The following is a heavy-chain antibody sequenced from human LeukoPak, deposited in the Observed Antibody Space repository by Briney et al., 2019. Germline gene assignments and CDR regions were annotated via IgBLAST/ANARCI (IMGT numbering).Heavy chain of an antibody. CDR1: GYTFTSYG. Sequence: ASVKVSCKASGYTFTSYGISWVRQAPGQGLEWMGYISAYNGHTKYARKFQGRVTMTTDTSTTTAYMELTSLRSDDTAVYYCARQLLNWNTNFYDRYYMDVWGKGTTITVSS. J-gene: IGHJ6*03. V-gene: IGHV1-18*01. CDR2: ISAYNGHT. CDR3: ARQLLNWNTNFYDRYYMDV. D-gene: IGHD1/OR15-1a*01.